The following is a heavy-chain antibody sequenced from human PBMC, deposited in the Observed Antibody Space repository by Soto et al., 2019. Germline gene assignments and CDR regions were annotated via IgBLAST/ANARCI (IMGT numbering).Heavy chain of an antibody. CDR2: IYPGDSDT. J-gene: IGHJ5*02. Sequence: PGESLKNCSKGSGYSFTSYWIDWVRQMPGKGLEWMGIIYPGDSDTRYSPSFQGQVTISADKSISTAYLQWSSLKASDTAMYYCARLYITMVRGVIITKWFDPWGQGTLVTVSS. V-gene: IGHV5-51*01. D-gene: IGHD3-10*01. CDR3: ARLYITMVRGVIITKWFDP. CDR1: GYSFTSYW.